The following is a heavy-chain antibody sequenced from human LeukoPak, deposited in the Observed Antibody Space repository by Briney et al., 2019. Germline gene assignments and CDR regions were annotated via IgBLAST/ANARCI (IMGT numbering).Heavy chain of an antibody. Sequence: GASVKVSCKASGYTFTSYAMHWVRQAPGQRPEWMGWINAGNGNTKYSQKFQGRVTITRDTSASTAYMELSSLRSEDTAVYYCARADGVETENWFDPWGQGTLVTVSS. CDR3: ARADGVETENWFDP. D-gene: IGHD5-24*01. J-gene: IGHJ5*02. CDR1: GYTFTSYA. CDR2: INAGNGNT. V-gene: IGHV1-3*01.